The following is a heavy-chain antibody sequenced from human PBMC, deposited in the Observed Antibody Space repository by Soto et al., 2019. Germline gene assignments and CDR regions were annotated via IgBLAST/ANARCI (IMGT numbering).Heavy chain of an antibody. D-gene: IGHD6-13*01. CDR3: TRCSIAAAGTGFDY. CDR1: GDSISGPDW. Sequence: HVQLQESGPGLVKPSGTLSLTCTVSGDSISGPDWWTWVRQPPGKGLEWIGEIYHSGNTNYNPSLESRVTMSLDASKNQFSLNLRSVTAADTAVYYCTRCSIAAAGTGFDYWGQGTLITVS. V-gene: IGHV4-4*02. J-gene: IGHJ4*02. CDR2: IYHSGNT.